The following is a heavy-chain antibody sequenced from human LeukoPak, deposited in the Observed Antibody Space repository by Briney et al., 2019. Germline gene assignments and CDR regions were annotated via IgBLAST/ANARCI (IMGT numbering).Heavy chain of an antibody. V-gene: IGHV3-64*01. CDR3: AGSITVFGVGIL. CDR2: ICCNGCST. Sequence: GGSLRLSCAASGFTFSSYAMHWVRQAPGKGLEYVSSICCNGCSTYYANSFKRRFTISTYNSNNTLYLQMVSLRSEDMAVYYCAGSITVFGVGILWGQGTLVTVSS. J-gene: IGHJ4*02. CDR1: GFTFSSYA. D-gene: IGHD3-3*01.